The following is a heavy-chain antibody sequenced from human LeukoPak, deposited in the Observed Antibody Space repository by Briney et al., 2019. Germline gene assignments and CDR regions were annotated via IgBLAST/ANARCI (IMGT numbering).Heavy chain of an antibody. J-gene: IGHJ4*02. D-gene: IGHD1-26*01. V-gene: IGHV3-7*01. CDR2: IKRDGSEK. CDR3: ARDLGGRYYFDY. Sequence: GGSLRLSCAASGFTFSSYWMSWVRQAPGKGLEWVANIKRDGSEKYYVDSVKGRFTISRDNAKNSLYLQINSLRAEDTAVYYCARDLGGRYYFDYWGQGTLVTVSS. CDR1: GFTFSSYW.